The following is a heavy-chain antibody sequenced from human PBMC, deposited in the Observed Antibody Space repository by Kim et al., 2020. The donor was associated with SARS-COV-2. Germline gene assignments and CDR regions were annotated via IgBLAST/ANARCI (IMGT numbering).Heavy chain of an antibody. D-gene: IGHD3-22*01. J-gene: IGHJ4*02. Sequence: NGNTKYSQKFQGRVTITRDTSASTAYMELSSLRSEDTAVYFCATGTTIGYWGQGTLVTVSS. V-gene: IGHV1-3*01. CDR3: ATGTTIGY. CDR2: NGNT.